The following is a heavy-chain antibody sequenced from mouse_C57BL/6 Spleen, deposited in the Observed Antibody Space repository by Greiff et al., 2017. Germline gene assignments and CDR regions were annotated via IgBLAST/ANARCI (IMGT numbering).Heavy chain of an antibody. CDR2: INPSNGVT. Sequence: QVQLQQSGTELVKPGASVKLSCKASGYTFTSYWMHWVKQRPGQGLEWIGNINPSNGVTNYNEKFKSKATLTVDKSSSTAYMQLSSLTSEDSAVYCYARELAACFAYWGQGTMVTVSA. CDR1: GYTFTSYW. V-gene: IGHV1-53*01. J-gene: IGHJ3*01. D-gene: IGHD1-3*01. CDR3: ARELAACFAY.